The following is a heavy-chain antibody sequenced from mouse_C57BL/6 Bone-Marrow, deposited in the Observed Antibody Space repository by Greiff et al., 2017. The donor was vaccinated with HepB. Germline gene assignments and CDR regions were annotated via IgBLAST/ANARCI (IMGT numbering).Heavy chain of an antibody. D-gene: IGHD5-1-1*01. Sequence: EVNVVESGGDLVKPGGSLKLSCAASGFTFSSYGMSWVRQTPDKRLEWVATISSGGSYTYYPDSVKGRFTISRDNAKNTLYLQMSSLKSEDTAMYYCASLIPRAMDYWGQGTSVTVSS. V-gene: IGHV5-6*01. J-gene: IGHJ4*01. CDR3: ASLIPRAMDY. CDR1: GFTFSSYG. CDR2: ISSGGSYT.